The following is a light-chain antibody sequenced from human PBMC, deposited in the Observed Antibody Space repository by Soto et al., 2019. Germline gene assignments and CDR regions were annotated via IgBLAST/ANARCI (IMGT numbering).Light chain of an antibody. CDR1: SSNIGRNT. CDR2: QNA. V-gene: IGLV1-44*01. Sequence: QSVVTQPPSASGTPGQRVTISCSGSSSNIGRNTVNWYHLFPGITPTFLIYQNARRPSWVPDRFSASKSGTSATPAVSGLQSDDEGDYYSAVWDDSLNGPVFGGGTKVTVL. CDR3: AVWDDSLNGPV. J-gene: IGLJ2*01.